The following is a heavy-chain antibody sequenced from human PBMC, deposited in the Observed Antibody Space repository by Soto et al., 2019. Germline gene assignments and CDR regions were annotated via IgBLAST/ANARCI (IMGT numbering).Heavy chain of an antibody. J-gene: IGHJ4*02. V-gene: IGHV2-5*02. CDR1: GFSLSTSGVG. CDR2: IYWDDYK. CDR3: GHKGGGDRILGY. Sequence: QITLKESGPALVKPTQTLTLTCTFSGFSLSTSGVGVGWIRQPPGEALEWLALIYWDDYKHFSPSPESRLTITKDTSKNRVVLKMTNMDPVDTATYYCGHKGGGDRILGYWGQGTLVTVSS. D-gene: IGHD3-16*01.